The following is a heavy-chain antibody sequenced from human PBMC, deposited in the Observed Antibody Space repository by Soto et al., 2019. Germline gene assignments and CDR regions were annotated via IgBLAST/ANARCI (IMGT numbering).Heavy chain of an antibody. V-gene: IGHV2-5*02. CDR1: GFSLSTSGVG. CDR2: INWDDAK. J-gene: IGHJ3*02. Sequence: QITLKESGPTLVKPTQTLTLTCTFSGFSLSTSGVGVGWIRQPPGKALEWLALINWDDAKRYSPSLKSRLTITKDTSKNQVVLTMTNMDPVDTATYYCAHSGRKAQAGTGPLDAFDIWGQGTMVTVSA. D-gene: IGHD1-7*01. CDR3: AHSGRKAQAGTGPLDAFDI.